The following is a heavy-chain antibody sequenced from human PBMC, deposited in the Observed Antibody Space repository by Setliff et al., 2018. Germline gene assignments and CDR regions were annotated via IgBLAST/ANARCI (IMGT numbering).Heavy chain of an antibody. CDR3: ARVYLAGSGWDKANALDI. V-gene: IGHV1-46*03. CDR1: GYTFIYYY. J-gene: IGHJ3*02. D-gene: IGHD6-19*01. CDR2: INPSGGGT. Sequence: ASVKVSCKASGYTFIYYYIHWVRQAPGQGLEWMGLINPSGGGTIYARKFQGRVTMARETSTSAVYMELSGLRSEDTAVYYCARVYLAGSGWDKANALDIWGQGTMVTVSS.